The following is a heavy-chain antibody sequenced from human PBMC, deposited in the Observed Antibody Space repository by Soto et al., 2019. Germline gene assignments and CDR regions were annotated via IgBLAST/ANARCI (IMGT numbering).Heavy chain of an antibody. CDR3: ARAGRGSRRFGESHYYGMDV. CDR1: GGSISSGGYS. V-gene: IGHV4-30-2*01. Sequence: SETLSLTCAVSGGSISSGGYSWSWIRQPPGKGLEWIGYIYHSGSTYYNPSLKSRVTISVDRSKNQFSLKLSSVTAADTAVYYCARAGRGSRRFGESHYYGMDVWGQGTTVTVSS. CDR2: IYHSGST. D-gene: IGHD3-10*01. J-gene: IGHJ6*02.